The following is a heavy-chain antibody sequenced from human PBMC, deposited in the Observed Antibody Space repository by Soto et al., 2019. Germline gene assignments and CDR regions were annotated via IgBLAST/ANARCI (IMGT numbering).Heavy chain of an antibody. CDR2: ISGYNGDT. D-gene: IGHD2-8*01. CDR3: AKNGQPPYYYYGMDV. Sequence: QGQLVQSGAEVKKPGASVKVSCKASGYTFTRYGISWVRQAPGQGLEWMGWISGYNGDTKYAQKFKGRVTMTVDTSTTTAYMELRSLTSDERAVYYCAKNGQPPYYYYGMDVWGQGTTVTVSS. J-gene: IGHJ6*02. CDR1: GYTFTRYG. V-gene: IGHV1-18*01.